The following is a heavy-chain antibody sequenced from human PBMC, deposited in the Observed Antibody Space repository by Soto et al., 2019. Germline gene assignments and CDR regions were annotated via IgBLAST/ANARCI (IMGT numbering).Heavy chain of an antibody. CDR1: GYIFTKYY. D-gene: IGHD3-16*01. CDR2: INGYNGKA. J-gene: IGHJ4*02. CDR3: VRWDGFFGAGGVD. Sequence: QVPLVQSVTELRKPGASVKLSCKASGYIFTKYYIAWVRQAPGHGLEWMGMINGYNGKANYGQDFRGRVIMTTDTATNTAYMDLRSLTSDDTGVYYCVRWDGFFGAGGVDWGQGTLGTVSS. V-gene: IGHV1-18*01.